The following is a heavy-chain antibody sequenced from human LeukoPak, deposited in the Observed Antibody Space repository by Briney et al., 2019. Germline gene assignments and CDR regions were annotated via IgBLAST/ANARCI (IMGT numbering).Heavy chain of an antibody. D-gene: IGHD2-2*01. J-gene: IGHJ4*02. CDR3: TRDRGDIVVVPAGY. Sequence: PGGSLRLSCTASGFTFGDYAMSWVRQAPGKGLEWVGFIRSKAYGGTTEYAASVKGRFTISRDDSKSIAYLQMNSLKTEDTAVYYCTRDRGDIVVVPAGYWGQGTLVTVSS. CDR2: IRSKAYGGTT. CDR1: GFTFGDYA. V-gene: IGHV3-49*04.